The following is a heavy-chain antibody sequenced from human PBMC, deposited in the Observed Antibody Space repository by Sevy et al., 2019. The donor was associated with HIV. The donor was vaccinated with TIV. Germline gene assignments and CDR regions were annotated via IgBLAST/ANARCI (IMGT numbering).Heavy chain of an antibody. D-gene: IGHD1-1*01. J-gene: IGHJ3*02. V-gene: IGHV1-2*06. CDR1: GYIFSDYN. CDR2: INPNSGVT. CDR3: VGEYINAPRTVLSFDI. Sequence: ASVKVSCKTTGYIFSDYNMHWVRQAPGQGLEWMALINPNSGVTIYAHNFRGRVSVTRDTSMRTAYMELSGLTSDDTAVYYCVGEYINAPRTVLSFDIWGQGTMVTVSS.